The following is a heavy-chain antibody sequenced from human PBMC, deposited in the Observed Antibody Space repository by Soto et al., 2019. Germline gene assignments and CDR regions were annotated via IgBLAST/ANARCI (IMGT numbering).Heavy chain of an antibody. CDR3: TQTDDYYDSSGYYRPFDY. V-gene: IGHV3-73*01. CDR2: IRSKANSYAT. D-gene: IGHD3-22*01. J-gene: IGHJ4*02. CDR1: GFTFSGSA. Sequence: GGSLRLSCAASGFTFSGSAMHWVRQASGKGLEWVGRIRSKANSYATAYAASVKGRFTISRDDSKNTAYLQMNSLKTEDTAVYYCTQTDDYYDSSGYYRPFDYWGQGTLVTVSS.